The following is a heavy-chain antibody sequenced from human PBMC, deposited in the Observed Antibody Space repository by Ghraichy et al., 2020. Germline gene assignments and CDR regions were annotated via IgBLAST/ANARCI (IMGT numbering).Heavy chain of an antibody. CDR1: GFTFSDYY. Sequence: GALRLSCAASGFTFSDYYMSWIRQAPGKGLEWVSYVSSSASTIYYADSVKGRFTISRDNAKNSLHLQMNSLRAEDTAVYYCARSPPSRLKFGVVIPAVLDYWGQGTLVTVSS. CDR3: ARSPPSRLKFGVVIPAVLDY. J-gene: IGHJ4*02. D-gene: IGHD3-3*01. V-gene: IGHV3-11*01. CDR2: VSSSASTI.